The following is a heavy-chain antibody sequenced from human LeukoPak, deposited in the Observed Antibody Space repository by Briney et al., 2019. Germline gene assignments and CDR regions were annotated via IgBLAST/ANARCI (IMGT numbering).Heavy chain of an antibody. CDR1: GYTFSDYD. Sequence: ASVKVSCKASGYTFSDYDVNWVRQAPGQGLEWMGWMNPTSGDTGYAQKFQGRVTMTRSMSRNTAYMELSRLRSEDTAVFFCARVVMKAFYYYYMDVWGKGTTIIISS. D-gene: IGHD2-21*01. J-gene: IGHJ6*03. CDR3: ARVVMKAFYYYYMDV. V-gene: IGHV1-8*01. CDR2: MNPTSGDT.